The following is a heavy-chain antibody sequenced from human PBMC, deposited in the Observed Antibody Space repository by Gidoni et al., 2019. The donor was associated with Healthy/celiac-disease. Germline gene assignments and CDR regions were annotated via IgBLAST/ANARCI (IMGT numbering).Heavy chain of an antibody. D-gene: IGHD2-2*01. CDR3: ARFGIVVVPAATSEYYYYGMDV. CDR2: IYYSGST. CDR1: GGSISSSY. Sequence: QVQLQESGPGLVTPSETLSLTCTVSGGSISSSYWTGIRQPPGKGLEWIGYIYYSGSTNYNPSLKSRVTISVDTSKNQFSLKLSSVTAADTAVYYCARFGIVVVPAATSEYYYYGMDVWGQGTTVTVSS. J-gene: IGHJ6*02. V-gene: IGHV4-59*08.